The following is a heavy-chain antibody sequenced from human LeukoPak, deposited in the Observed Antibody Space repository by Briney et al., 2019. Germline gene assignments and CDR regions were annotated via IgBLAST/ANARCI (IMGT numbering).Heavy chain of an antibody. Sequence: PSETLSLTCTVSGGSISSYYRSWIRQPPGKGLEWIGYIYYSGSTNYNPSLKSRVTISVDTSKNQFSLKLSSVTAADTAVYYCARAPRGPYFFDYWGQGTLVTVSS. V-gene: IGHV4-59*01. CDR3: ARAPRGPYFFDY. CDR2: IYYSGST. CDR1: GGSISSYY. J-gene: IGHJ4*02.